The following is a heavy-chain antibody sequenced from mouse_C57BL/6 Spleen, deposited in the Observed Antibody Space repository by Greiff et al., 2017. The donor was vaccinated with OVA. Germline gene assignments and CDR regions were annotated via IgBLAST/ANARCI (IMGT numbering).Heavy chain of an antibody. J-gene: IGHJ1*03. CDR2: IYWDDDK. CDR1: GFSLSTSGMG. D-gene: IGHD2-5*01. V-gene: IGHV8-12*01. CDR3: ARSLSNYVYWYFDV. Sequence: QVTLKESGPGILQSSQTLSLTCSFSGFSLSTSGMGVSWIRQPSGKGLEWLAHIYWDDDKRYNPSLKSRLTISKDTSRNPVFLKITSVDTADTATYYCARSLSNYVYWYFDVWGTGTTVTVSS.